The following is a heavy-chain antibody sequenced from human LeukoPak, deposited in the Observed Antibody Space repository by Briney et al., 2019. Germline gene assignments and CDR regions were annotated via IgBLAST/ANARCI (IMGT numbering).Heavy chain of an antibody. V-gene: IGHV4-34*01. CDR2: INHSGST. D-gene: IGHD6-13*01. J-gene: IGHJ5*02. Sequence: SETLSLTCAVYGGSFSGYYWSWIRQPPGKGLEWIGEINHSGSTNYNPSLKSRVTISVDTSKNQFSLKLSSVTAADTAVYYCARVGGYTFWFDPWGQGTLVTVSS. CDR1: GGSFSGYY. CDR3: ARVGGYTFWFDP.